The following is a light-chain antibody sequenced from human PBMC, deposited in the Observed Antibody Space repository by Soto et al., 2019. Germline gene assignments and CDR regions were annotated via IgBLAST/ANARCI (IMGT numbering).Light chain of an antibody. J-gene: IGKJ4*01. Sequence: EIVLTQSPGTLSLSPGERGTLSCRASQSVGNNYLAWYQQKPGQAPRLLIHGASSRATGIPDRFSGSGSGTAFTLTLSRLEPEDFAVYYCQQYANSPLTFGGGTKVEIK. CDR3: QQYANSPLT. CDR2: GAS. CDR1: QSVGNNY. V-gene: IGKV3-20*01.